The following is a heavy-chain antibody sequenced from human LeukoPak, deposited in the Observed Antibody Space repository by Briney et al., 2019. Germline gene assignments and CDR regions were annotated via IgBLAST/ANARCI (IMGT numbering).Heavy chain of an antibody. CDR1: GFTFSDAW. V-gene: IGHV3-15*05. CDR2: IKTETDGGTT. J-gene: IGHJ4*02. CDR3: TTDGLSFEAY. D-gene: IGHD2/OR15-2a*01. Sequence: RAGGSLRLSYAASGFTFSDAWMSWVRQAPGKGLEWVGRIKTETDGGTTDYAAPVKGRFTISRDDSKNTLYLQMNSLKTEDTAVYYCTTDGLSFEAYWGQGILVTVSS.